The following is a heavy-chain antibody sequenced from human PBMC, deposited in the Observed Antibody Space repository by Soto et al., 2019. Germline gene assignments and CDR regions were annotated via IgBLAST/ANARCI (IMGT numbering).Heavy chain of an antibody. CDR2: IIPIFGTA. D-gene: IGHD3-10*01. CDR1: GGTFSSYA. Sequence: SVKVSCKASGGTFSSYAISWVRQAPGQGLEWMGGIIPIFGTANYTQKFQGRVTITADKSTSTAYMELSSLRSEDTAVYYCARGDMVRGADDAFDIWGQGTMVTVSS. V-gene: IGHV1-69*06. CDR3: ARGDMVRGADDAFDI. J-gene: IGHJ3*02.